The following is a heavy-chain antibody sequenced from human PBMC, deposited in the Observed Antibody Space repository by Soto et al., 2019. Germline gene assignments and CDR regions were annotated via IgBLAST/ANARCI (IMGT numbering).Heavy chain of an antibody. V-gene: IGHV1-69*06. CDR3: AGAAVAGTRDYYYYGMDV. J-gene: IGHJ6*02. Sequence: QVQLVQSGAEVKKPGSSVNVSCKASGGTFSSYAISWVRQAPGQGLEWMGGIIPIFGTANYAQKFQGRVTITGDKSTSTAYMELSSLRSEDTAVYYCAGAAVAGTRDYYYYGMDVWGQGTTVTVSS. CDR1: GGTFSSYA. CDR2: IIPIFGTA. D-gene: IGHD6-19*01.